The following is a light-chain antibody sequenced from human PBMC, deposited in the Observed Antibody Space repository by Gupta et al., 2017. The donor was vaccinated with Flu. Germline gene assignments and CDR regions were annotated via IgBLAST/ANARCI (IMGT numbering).Light chain of an antibody. Sequence: EIVLTQSPGTLSLSPGERATLSCRASQSIRSDFLGWFQHKVGQAPRLLISGASSRATGIPDRFSGSGSGTDFTLTISSLEPEDCAVYYCHLYGSSPRYTFGQGTKLEIK. J-gene: IGKJ2*01. CDR2: GAS. V-gene: IGKV3-20*01. CDR3: HLYGSSPRYT. CDR1: QSIRSDF.